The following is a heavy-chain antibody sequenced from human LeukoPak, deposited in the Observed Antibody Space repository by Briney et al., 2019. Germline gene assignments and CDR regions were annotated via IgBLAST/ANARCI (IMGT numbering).Heavy chain of an antibody. J-gene: IGHJ4*02. CDR1: GFTVSSNY. V-gene: IGHV3-53*01. CDR3: ANTAKVTPRDY. CDR2: ISDGGTT. D-gene: IGHD6-25*01. Sequence: GGSLRLSCAASGFTVSSNYMSWVRQAPGKGLEWVSFISDGGTTYYTDSVRGRFTISRDNSENTLYLQMNSLRADDTALYYCANTAKVTPRDYWGQGTLVTVSS.